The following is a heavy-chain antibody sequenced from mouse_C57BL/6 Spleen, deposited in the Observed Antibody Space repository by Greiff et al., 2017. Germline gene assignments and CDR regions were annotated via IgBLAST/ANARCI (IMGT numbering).Heavy chain of an antibody. V-gene: IGHV1-9*01. J-gene: IGHJ3*01. CDR1: GYTFTGYW. CDR2: ILPGSGST. CDR3: SRWGYFAWFAY. Sequence: QVQLQQSGAELMKPGASVKLSCKATGYTFTGYWIEWVKQRPGHGLEWIGEILPGSGSTNYNEKLKGKATFTADTSSNTAYMQLSSLTTEDSVTYYCSRWGYFAWFAYWGQGTLVTVSA.